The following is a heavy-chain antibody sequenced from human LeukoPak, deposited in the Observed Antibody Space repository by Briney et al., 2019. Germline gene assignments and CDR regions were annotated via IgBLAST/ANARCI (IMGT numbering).Heavy chain of an antibody. Sequence: PGGSLRLSCAASGFTFDDYDMSWVRQAPGKGLEWVSNINWHGGSTNYADSVKGRFTISRDNAKNSLYLQMNSLRAEDTAVYYCARGGTAMAHAFDYWGQGTLVTVSS. V-gene: IGHV3-20*04. CDR3: ARGGTAMAHAFDY. D-gene: IGHD5-18*01. CDR2: INWHGGST. J-gene: IGHJ4*02. CDR1: GFTFDDYD.